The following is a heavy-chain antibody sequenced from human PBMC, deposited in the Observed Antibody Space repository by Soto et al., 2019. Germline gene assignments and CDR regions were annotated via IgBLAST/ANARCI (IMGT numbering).Heavy chain of an antibody. CDR3: ARGEMATMTYLDY. CDR1: GFTFSSYG. V-gene: IGHV3-30*03. J-gene: IGHJ4*02. Sequence: TGGSLRLSCAASGFTFSSYGMHWVRQAPGKGLEWVAVISYDGGNKYYADSVKGRFTISRDNSKNTLYLQMNSLRAEDTAVYYCARGEMATMTYLDYWGQGTLVTVSS. D-gene: IGHD3-10*01. CDR2: ISYDGGNK.